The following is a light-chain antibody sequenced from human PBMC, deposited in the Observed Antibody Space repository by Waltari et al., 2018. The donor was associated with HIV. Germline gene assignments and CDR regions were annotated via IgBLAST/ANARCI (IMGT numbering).Light chain of an antibody. Sequence: NFILTQTHSVSASPGETVIIPCTRSSRSIASHYVYWLQQPPRADPTTIIYEDNHRSSGIPSRFSASIDTASNSAPPTISGLNAEDEADYYCQSFNDNNEWVFGAGTKVTVL. V-gene: IGLV6-57*03. CDR1: SRSIASHY. CDR3: QSFNDNNEWV. CDR2: EDN. J-gene: IGLJ3*02.